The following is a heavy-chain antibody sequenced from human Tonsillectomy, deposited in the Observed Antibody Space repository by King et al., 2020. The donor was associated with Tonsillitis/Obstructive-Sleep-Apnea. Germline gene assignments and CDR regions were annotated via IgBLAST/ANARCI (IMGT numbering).Heavy chain of an antibody. D-gene: IGHD3-10*01. V-gene: IGHV4-61*01. Sequence: QLQESGAGLVKPSETLSLTCTVSCGSVSSGSDYWSWIRQPPGKGLEWIGYISYSGITNYNPSLKGRVTISLDTSKSQFSLMLSSVTVADTAVYYCARVPGAGLRWFDPWGQGTLVTVSS. CDR1: CGSVSSGSDY. CDR3: ARVPGAGLRWFDP. CDR2: ISYSGIT. J-gene: IGHJ5*02.